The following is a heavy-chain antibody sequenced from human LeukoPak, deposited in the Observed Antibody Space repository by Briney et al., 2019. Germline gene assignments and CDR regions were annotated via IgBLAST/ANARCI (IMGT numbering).Heavy chain of an antibody. CDR3: ARDSPGYLAYDS. D-gene: IGHD1-1*01. V-gene: IGHV3-7*04. J-gene: IGHJ4*02. CDR2: IKEDGSAT. Sequence: GGSLRLSCAASGFTCSTYWMTWVRQAPGKGPEWVANIKEDGSATYYVDSVRGRFTISRDNAKKSLYLQMNSLRAEDTAVYYCARDSPGYLAYDSWGQGTLVTVSS. CDR1: GFTCSTYW.